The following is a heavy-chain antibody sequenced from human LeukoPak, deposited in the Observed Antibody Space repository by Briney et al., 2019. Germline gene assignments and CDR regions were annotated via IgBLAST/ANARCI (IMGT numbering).Heavy chain of an antibody. CDR1: GFSFSSYG. CDR3: TKGQSGGRYYSPFDS. V-gene: IGHV3-23*01. D-gene: IGHD3-22*01. CDR2: ISTDGGTT. J-gene: IGHJ4*02. Sequence: PGGSLRLSCAASGFSFSSYGMSWVRQAPGKGLEWVSIISTDGGTTHYAESVKGRFTISRDNPKNTLHLQMNSLRVEDTAVYFCTKGQSGGRYYSPFDSWGQGSLVTVSS.